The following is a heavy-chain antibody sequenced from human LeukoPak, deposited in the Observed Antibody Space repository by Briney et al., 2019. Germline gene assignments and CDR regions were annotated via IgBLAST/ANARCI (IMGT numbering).Heavy chain of an antibody. CDR3: ARGDTYYDFWSGYSA. CDR1: GGTFSSYA. J-gene: IGHJ4*02. V-gene: IGHV1-18*01. CDR2: ISAYNGNT. Sequence: ASVKVSCKASGGTFSSYAFSWVRQAPGQGLEWMGWISAYNGNTNYAQKLQGRVTMTTDTSTSTAYMELRSLRSDDTAVYYCARGDTYYDFWSGYSAWGQGTLVTVSS. D-gene: IGHD3-3*01.